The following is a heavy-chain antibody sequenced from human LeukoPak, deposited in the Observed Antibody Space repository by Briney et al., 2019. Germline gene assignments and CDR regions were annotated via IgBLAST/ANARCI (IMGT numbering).Heavy chain of an antibody. CDR2: MYYSGST. CDR1: GGSISSYY. J-gene: IGHJ3*02. D-gene: IGHD4-23*01. Sequence: SETLSLTCTVSGGSISSYYWSWIRQPPGKTLEWIGYMYYSGSTNYNPSLKSRVTISIDTSKNQFSLKLSSVTAADTAVYYCARDLDYGGNEAFDIWGQGTMVTVFS. V-gene: IGHV4-59*01. CDR3: ARDLDYGGNEAFDI.